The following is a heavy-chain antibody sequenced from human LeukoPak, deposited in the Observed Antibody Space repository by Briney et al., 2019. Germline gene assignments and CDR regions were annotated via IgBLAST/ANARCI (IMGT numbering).Heavy chain of an antibody. CDR3: ARGSFQGYCSSNSCYLIDY. Sequence: SVNVSCKASGGTFSSYAFSWVRQAPGQGLEWMGGIIPIFGTANYARKFQGRVTITADKSTSTAYMELSSLRSEDTAVYYCARGSFQGYCSSNSCYLIDYWGQGTLVTVSS. CDR1: GGTFSSYA. V-gene: IGHV1-69*06. CDR2: IIPIFGTA. J-gene: IGHJ4*02. D-gene: IGHD2-2*01.